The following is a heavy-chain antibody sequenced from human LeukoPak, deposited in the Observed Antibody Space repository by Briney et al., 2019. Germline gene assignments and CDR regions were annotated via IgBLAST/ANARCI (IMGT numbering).Heavy chain of an antibody. CDR1: GYTFTDYY. CDR2: IDPRSGGT. Sequence: ASVKVSCKASGYTFTDYYMHWVRQAPGQGLEWMGWIDPRSGGTNFARKFQGRVTMTRDTSISTAYMELSRLTSDDTAVYYCTSSDYTSSDYWGQGTLVTGSS. CDR3: TSSDYTSSDY. V-gene: IGHV1-2*02. D-gene: IGHD2-2*02. J-gene: IGHJ4*02.